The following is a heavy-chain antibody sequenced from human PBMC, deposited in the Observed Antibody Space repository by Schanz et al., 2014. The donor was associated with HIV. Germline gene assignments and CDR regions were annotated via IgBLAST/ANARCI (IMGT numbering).Heavy chain of an antibody. CDR1: GFTFSIYA. J-gene: IGHJ6*02. Sequence: VQVLESGGGLVQPGGSLRLSCAASGFTFSIYAMSWVRQAPGKGLEWVAVISYDGSDKYHADSVKGRFTISRDNSNNTLFLQMNSLRGEDTAVYYCARRDYGDYYYYYGMDVWGQGTLVTVSS. CDR2: ISYDGSDK. D-gene: IGHD4-17*01. CDR3: ARRDYGDYYYYYGMDV. V-gene: IGHV3-30*03.